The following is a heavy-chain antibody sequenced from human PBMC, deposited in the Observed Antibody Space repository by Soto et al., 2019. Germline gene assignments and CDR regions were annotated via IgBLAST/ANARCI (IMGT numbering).Heavy chain of an antibody. D-gene: IGHD3-3*01. CDR2: INHSGST. J-gene: IGHJ6*02. Sequence: NPSETLSLTCAVYGGSFSGYYWSWIRQPPGKGLECIGEINHSGSTNYNPYLKSRVTISVDTSKNQFSLKLSSVTAADTAVYYCARSRPDFWSGYQTYYYYGMDVWGQGTTVTVSS. CDR3: ARSRPDFWSGYQTYYYYGMDV. CDR1: GGSFSGYY. V-gene: IGHV4-34*01.